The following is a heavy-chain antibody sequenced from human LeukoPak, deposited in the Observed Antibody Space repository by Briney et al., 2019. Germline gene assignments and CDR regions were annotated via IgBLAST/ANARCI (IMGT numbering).Heavy chain of an antibody. Sequence: GASVKVSCKASGYTFTGYYMHWVRQAPGQGLEWMGWINPNSGGTNYAQKFQGWVTMTRDTSISTAYMELSRLRSDDTAVYYCARDGGNYYGSGSYPLDYWGQGTLVTVSS. V-gene: IGHV1-2*04. CDR2: INPNSGGT. CDR3: ARDGGNYYGSGSYPLDY. J-gene: IGHJ4*02. D-gene: IGHD3-10*01. CDR1: GYTFTGYY.